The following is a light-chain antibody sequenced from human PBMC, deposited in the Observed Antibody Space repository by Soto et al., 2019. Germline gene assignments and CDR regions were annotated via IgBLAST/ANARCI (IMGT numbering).Light chain of an antibody. CDR2: SHN. Sequence: QSVLTQPPSVSGAPGQRVIISCTGSSSNIGADYAVHWYQHLPGTAPKLLIYSHNQRPSGVPERFSGSTSGTSASLAISGLRSEDEGDYHCAAWDDSLSGVVFGGGTKLTVL. V-gene: IGLV1-47*02. J-gene: IGLJ2*01. CDR3: AAWDDSLSGVV. CDR1: SSNIGADY.